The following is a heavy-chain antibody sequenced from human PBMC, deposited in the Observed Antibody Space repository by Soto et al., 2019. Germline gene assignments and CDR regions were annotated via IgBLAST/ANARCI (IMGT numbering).Heavy chain of an antibody. V-gene: IGHV4-34*01. CDR2: INHSGST. CDR3: ARHALNLAAAGQNWFAP. J-gene: IGHJ5*02. Sequence: SETLSLSCAVYSGSFSGYYWNWIRQPPGKGLEWIGEINHSGSTNYNPSLKSRVTISVDTSKNQFSLKLSSVTAADTAVYYCARHALNLAAAGQNWFAPWGQGTLVTVSS. CDR1: SGSFSGYY. D-gene: IGHD6-13*01.